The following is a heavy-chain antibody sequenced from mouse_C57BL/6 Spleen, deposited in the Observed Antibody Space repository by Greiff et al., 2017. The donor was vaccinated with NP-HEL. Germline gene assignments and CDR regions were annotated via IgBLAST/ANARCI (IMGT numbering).Heavy chain of an antibody. D-gene: IGHD1-1*01. J-gene: IGHJ3*01. CDR1: GYTFTGYW. V-gene: IGHV1-9*01. CDR2: ILPGSGST. CDR3: ARQAYGSSFAY. Sequence: QVQLKQSGAELMKPGASVKLSCKATGYTFTGYWIEWVKQRPGHGLEWIGEILPGSGSTNYNEKFKGKATFTADPSSNTAYMQLSSLTTEDSAIYYCARQAYGSSFAYWGQGTLVTVSA.